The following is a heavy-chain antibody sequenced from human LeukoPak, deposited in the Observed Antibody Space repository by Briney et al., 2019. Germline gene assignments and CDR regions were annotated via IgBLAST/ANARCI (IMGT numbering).Heavy chain of an antibody. CDR3: ARDVVGSLDY. Sequence: GGSLRLSCAGSGFDFRNYWMAWVRQAPGKGPEWVANMKEDGSARHYADSVKGRFTISRDNAQNSAYLQMNSLRVEDTAVYYCARDVVGSLDYWGLGTSVTVSS. D-gene: IGHD2-15*01. CDR2: MKEDGSAR. V-gene: IGHV3-7*01. CDR1: GFDFRNYW. J-gene: IGHJ4*02.